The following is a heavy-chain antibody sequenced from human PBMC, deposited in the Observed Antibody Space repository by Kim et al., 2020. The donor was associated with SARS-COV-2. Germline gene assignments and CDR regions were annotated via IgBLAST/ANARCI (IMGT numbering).Heavy chain of an antibody. CDR2: ISGSGGST. V-gene: IGHV3-23*01. J-gene: IGHJ4*02. D-gene: IGHD3-10*01. CDR3: AKDPPGGFGESPYYFDS. CDR1: GFTFSSYA. Sequence: GGSLRLSCAASGFTFSSYAMSWVRQAPGKGLEWVSAISGSGGSTYYADSVKGRFTISRDNSKNTLYLQMNSLRAEETAVYYCAKDPPGGFGESPYYFDSWGQGTLVTVSS.